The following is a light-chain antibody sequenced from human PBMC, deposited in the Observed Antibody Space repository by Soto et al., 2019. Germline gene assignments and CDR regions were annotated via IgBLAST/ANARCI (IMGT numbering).Light chain of an antibody. CDR1: QTISTY. Sequence: DIQMTQSPSSLSASVGDRVTITCRASQTISTYLNWYQQNPGKAPKLLIYAASNLQNGVPSRFSGSGSGTGFTLPLRSLAPEDFSTYYFQKDSSFPFTFGQGTKLEIK. J-gene: IGKJ2*01. V-gene: IGKV1-39*01. CDR3: QKDSSFPFT. CDR2: AAS.